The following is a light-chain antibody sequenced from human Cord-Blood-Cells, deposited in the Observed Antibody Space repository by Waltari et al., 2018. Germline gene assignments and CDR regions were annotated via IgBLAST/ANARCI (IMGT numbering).Light chain of an antibody. Sequence: GDRVTITCRASQSISSYLNWYQQKPGKAPKLLIYAASSLQSGVPSRFSGSGSGTDFTLTISSLQPEDFATYYCQQSYSTPFTFGPGTKVDIK. V-gene: IGKV1-39*01. CDR2: AAS. J-gene: IGKJ3*01. CDR3: QQSYSTPFT. CDR1: QSISSY.